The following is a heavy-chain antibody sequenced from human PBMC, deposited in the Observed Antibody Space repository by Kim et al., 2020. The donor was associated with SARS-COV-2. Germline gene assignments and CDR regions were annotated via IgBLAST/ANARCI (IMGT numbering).Heavy chain of an antibody. J-gene: IGHJ6*02. D-gene: IGHD3-10*01. CDR3: ARDHPLSMGVRGVWYYYYGMDV. CDR2: INTNTGNP. V-gene: IGHV7-4-1*02. Sequence: ASVKVSCKASGYTFTSYAMNWVRQAPGQGLEWMGWINTNTGNPTYAQGFTGRFVFSLDTSVSTAYLQISSLKAEDTAVYYCARDHPLSMGVRGVWYYYYGMDVWGQGTTVTVSS. CDR1: GYTFTSYA.